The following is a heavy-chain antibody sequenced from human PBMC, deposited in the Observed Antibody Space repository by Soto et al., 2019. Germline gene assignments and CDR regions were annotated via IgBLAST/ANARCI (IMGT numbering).Heavy chain of an antibody. CDR2: INHSGST. J-gene: IGHJ6*02. V-gene: IGHV4-34*01. CDR3: ARVEGYEQDYGMDV. D-gene: IGHD5-12*01. Sequence: SETLSLTCAVYGGSFSGYYWSWIRQPPGKGLEWIGEINHSGSTNYNPSLKSRVTISVDTSKNQFSLKLSSVTAADKAVYYCARVEGYEQDYGMDVWGQGTTVTVSS. CDR1: GGSFSGYY.